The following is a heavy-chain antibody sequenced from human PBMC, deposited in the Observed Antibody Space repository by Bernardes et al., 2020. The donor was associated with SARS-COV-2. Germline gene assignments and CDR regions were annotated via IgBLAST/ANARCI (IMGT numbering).Heavy chain of an antibody. CDR3: ARDMAAAAKGRGDVFDI. D-gene: IGHD6-13*01. CDR1: GFMFSSYA. J-gene: IGHJ3*02. Sequence: GSLTLSCAASGFMFSSYAMSWVRQAPGKGLEWVSTISGSGGSTYYADSVKGRFTISRDNSKNTLYLQMNSLRAEDTAMYYCARDMAAAAKGRGDVFDIWGQGTMVTVSS. CDR2: ISGSGGST. V-gene: IGHV3-23*01.